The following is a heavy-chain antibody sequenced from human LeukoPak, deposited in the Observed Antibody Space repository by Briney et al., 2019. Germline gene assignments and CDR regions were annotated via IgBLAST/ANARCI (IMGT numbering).Heavy chain of an antibody. Sequence: GGSLRLSCAASGFTFSDYYMSWIRQAPGKGLEWVANIKQDGSEKYYVDSVKGRFTISRDNAKNSLYLQMNSLRAEDTAVYYCARGLQLWFVWGQGTLVTVSS. D-gene: IGHD5-18*01. V-gene: IGHV3-7*01. CDR2: IKQDGSEK. J-gene: IGHJ4*02. CDR1: GFTFSDYY. CDR3: ARGLQLWFV.